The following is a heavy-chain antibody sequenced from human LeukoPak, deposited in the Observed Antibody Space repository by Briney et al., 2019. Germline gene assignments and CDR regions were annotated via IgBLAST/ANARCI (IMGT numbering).Heavy chain of an antibody. CDR2: INPNSGGT. CDR3: ATELVARGPAFDM. J-gene: IGHJ3*02. V-gene: IGHV1-2*02. CDR1: EYTFTGNY. Sequence: ASVKVSCKPSEYTFTGNYVHWVRQAPGPGLEWMGWINPNSGGTNYAQKFQGRVTMTSDTSISTVYMELSRLKSDDTAVYYCATELVARGPAFDMWGQGTMVTVAS. D-gene: IGHD2-8*02.